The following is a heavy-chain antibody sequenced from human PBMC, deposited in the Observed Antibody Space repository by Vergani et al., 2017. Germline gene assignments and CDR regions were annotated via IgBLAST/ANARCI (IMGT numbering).Heavy chain of an antibody. CDR3: TRRLGYCSGGSCYGYYGMDV. V-gene: IGHV3-73*01. D-gene: IGHD2-15*01. Sequence: EVQLVESGGGLVQPGGSLKLSCAASGFTFSGSAMHWVRQASGKGLEWVVRIRSKANSYATAYAASVKGRFTISRDDSKHTAYLQMNSLKTEDTAVYYCTRRLGYCSGGSCYGYYGMDVWGQGTTVTVSS. J-gene: IGHJ6*02. CDR2: IRSKANSYAT. CDR1: GFTFSGSA.